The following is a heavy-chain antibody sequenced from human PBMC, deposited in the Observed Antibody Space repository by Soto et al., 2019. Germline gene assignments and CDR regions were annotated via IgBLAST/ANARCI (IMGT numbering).Heavy chain of an antibody. Sequence: GGSLRLSCEASGFTFTSDIMTWGRQAPGKGLEWVSSISSHGRDIFYADSVKGRFTISRDNAKDSLHLQMNSLTGEDSAVYYCARGAALAGKLDLWGQGTLVTVSS. V-gene: IGHV3-21*06. CDR1: GFTFTSDI. CDR2: ISSHGRDI. D-gene: IGHD6-19*01. CDR3: ARGAALAGKLDL. J-gene: IGHJ4*02.